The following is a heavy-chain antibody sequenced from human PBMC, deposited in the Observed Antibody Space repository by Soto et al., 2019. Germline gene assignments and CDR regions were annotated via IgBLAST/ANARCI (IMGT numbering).Heavy chain of an antibody. CDR2: IYSGGST. CDR1: GFTVSSNY. V-gene: IGHV3-53*02. CDR3: ASTEMGSGSYWYYYYGMDV. Sequence: EVQLVETGGGLIQPGGSLRLSCAASGFTVSSNYMSWVRQAPGKGLEWVSVIYSGGSTYYADSVKGRFTISRDNSKNTLYLQMNSLRAEDTAVYYCASTEMGSGSYWYYYYGMDVWGQGTTVTVSS. D-gene: IGHD3-10*01. J-gene: IGHJ6*02.